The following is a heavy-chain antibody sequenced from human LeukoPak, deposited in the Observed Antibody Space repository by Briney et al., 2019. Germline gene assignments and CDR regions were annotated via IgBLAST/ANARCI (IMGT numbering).Heavy chain of an antibody. CDR2: ISSGSSYI. CDR3: AKEWFGEPFDY. CDR1: GFTFSSYA. V-gene: IGHV3-23*01. Sequence: GGSLRLSCAASGFTFSSYAMSWVRQAPGKGLEWVSIISSGSSYIHYADSVKGRFTISRDNSKNTLYLQMNSLRAEDTAVYYCAKEWFGEPFDYWGQGTLVTVSS. D-gene: IGHD3-10*01. J-gene: IGHJ4*02.